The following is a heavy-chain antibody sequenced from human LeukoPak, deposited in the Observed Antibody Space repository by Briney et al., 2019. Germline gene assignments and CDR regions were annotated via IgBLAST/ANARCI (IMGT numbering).Heavy chain of an antibody. D-gene: IGHD1-26*01. J-gene: IGHJ4*02. CDR1: GYTFTSYG. CDR3: AMDTVGATTKRLDY. V-gene: IGHV1-18*01. CDR2: ISAYNGNT. Sequence: GASVKVSCKASGYTFTSYGISWVRQAPGQGLEWMGWISAYNGNTNYAQKLQGRVTMTTDTSTSTAYMELRSLRSDDTAVYYCAMDTVGATTKRLDYWGQGTLVTVSS.